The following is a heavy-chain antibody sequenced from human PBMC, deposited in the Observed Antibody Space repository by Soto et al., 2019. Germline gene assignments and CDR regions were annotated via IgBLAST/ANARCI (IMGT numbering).Heavy chain of an antibody. CDR3: ARALDILTGYPSFFDY. V-gene: IGHV3-30-3*01. J-gene: IGHJ4*02. Sequence: GGSLRLSCAASGFTFSSYAMHWVRQAPGKGLEWVAVISYDGSNKYYADSVKGRFTISRDNSKNTLYLQMNSLRAEDTAVYYCARALDILTGYPSFFDYWGQGT. D-gene: IGHD3-9*01. CDR2: ISYDGSNK. CDR1: GFTFSSYA.